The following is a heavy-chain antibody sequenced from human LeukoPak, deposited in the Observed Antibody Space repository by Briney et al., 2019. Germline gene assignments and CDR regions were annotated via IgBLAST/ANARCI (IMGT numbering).Heavy chain of an antibody. CDR2: IGACSGNT. CDR3: ARAILYYDILTGYSNYGMDV. J-gene: IGHJ6*02. Sequence: GASVKVSCKASGYTFTSYGISRVRQAPGQGLEWMGWIGACSGNTNYAHKLQGRVTMTTDTSTSTAYMELRTLRFEDTAVYYCARAILYYDILTGYSNYGMDVWGQGTTVTVSS. V-gene: IGHV1-18*01. CDR1: GYTFTSYG. D-gene: IGHD3-9*01.